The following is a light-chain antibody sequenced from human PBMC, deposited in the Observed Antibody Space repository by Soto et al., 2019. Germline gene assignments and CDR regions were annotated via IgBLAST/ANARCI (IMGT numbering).Light chain of an antibody. V-gene: IGKV1-9*01. CDR2: AAS. CDR3: QQLNSYTVT. Sequence: DIQLTQSPSFLSASVGDRVTITCRASQGISSYLAWYQQKPGKAPKLLIYAASTLQSGVPSRFSGSGSGTEFTLTISSLQPEDFATYYCQQLNSYTVTFGQGTRLEIX. CDR1: QGISSY. J-gene: IGKJ5*01.